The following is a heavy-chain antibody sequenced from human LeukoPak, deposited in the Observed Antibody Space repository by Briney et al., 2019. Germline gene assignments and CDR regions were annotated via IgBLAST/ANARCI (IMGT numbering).Heavy chain of an antibody. V-gene: IGHV3-66*02. CDR3: ARAMVTGLWAYFAC. Sequence: GGSLRLSCAASGFTVSSNYMSWVRQAPGKGLEWVSVIYSGGSTYYADSVKGRFTISRDNSKNTLYLQMHSLRAADTALYCCARAMVTGLWAYFACWGQRTLVTVSS. J-gene: IGHJ4*02. CDR2: IYSGGST. D-gene: IGHD4/OR15-4a*01. CDR1: GFTVSSNY.